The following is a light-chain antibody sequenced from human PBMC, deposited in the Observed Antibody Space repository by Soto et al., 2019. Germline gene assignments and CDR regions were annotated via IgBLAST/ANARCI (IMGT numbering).Light chain of an antibody. J-gene: IGLJ3*02. V-gene: IGLV7-46*01. Sequence: QAVVTQEPSLTVSPGGTVTLTCGSSTGAVASGHFPYWFQQRTGQAPTSLIYDVSNKHPWTPARCSGSLLGGKAALTLSGAQPEDEAEYYCLLAYNGARVFGGGTKLTVL. CDR1: TGAVASGHF. CDR2: DVS. CDR3: LLAYNGARV.